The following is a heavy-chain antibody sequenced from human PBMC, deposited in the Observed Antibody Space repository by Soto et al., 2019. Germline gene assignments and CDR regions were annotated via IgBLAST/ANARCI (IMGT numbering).Heavy chain of an antibody. D-gene: IGHD3-3*01. J-gene: IGHJ5*02. CDR2: RYFGGSF. Sequence: QVHLQESGPGLVKPSETLSLTCSVSGDSINSGYWTWIRRPPGRGLEWIGFRYFGGSFNYNPSLESRVIFLVDTSTTQFSLKLSSVSAADTAIYYCSRAFYDSVVFGVDPWGKGALVPFSS. V-gene: IGHV4-59*01. CDR3: SRAFYDSVVFGVDP. CDR1: GDSINSGY.